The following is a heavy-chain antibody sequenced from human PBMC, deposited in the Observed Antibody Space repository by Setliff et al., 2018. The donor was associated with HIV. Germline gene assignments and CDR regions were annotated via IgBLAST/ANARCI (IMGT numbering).Heavy chain of an antibody. D-gene: IGHD2-15*01. V-gene: IGHV1-69*04. CDR1: GGAFSSYA. CDR3: AREGPSGNSCYSNY. Sequence: SVKVSCKASGGAFSSYAISWVRQAPGQGLEWMGRVIPIFDRSHYAEKFQGRVTMTADKSTSTAYMELSSLRSGDSAMYYCAREGPSGNSCYSNYWGQGALVTVSS. CDR2: VIPIFDRS. J-gene: IGHJ4*02.